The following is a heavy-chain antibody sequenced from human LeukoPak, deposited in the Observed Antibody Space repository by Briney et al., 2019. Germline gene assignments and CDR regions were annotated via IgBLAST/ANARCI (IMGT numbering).Heavy chain of an antibody. V-gene: IGHV2-5*02. CDR1: GFSLSASGVG. Sequence: ESGPTLVKPTQTLTLTCTFSGFSLSASGVGVGWIRQPPGKALEWLAVIYWDDDKRYSPSLKSRLSITKDTSKNQVVLALTNMDPVDTATYYCAHIGRPITLDAFDIWGQGTMVTVSS. J-gene: IGHJ3*02. CDR3: AHIGRPITLDAFDI. CDR2: IYWDDDK. D-gene: IGHD5-12*01.